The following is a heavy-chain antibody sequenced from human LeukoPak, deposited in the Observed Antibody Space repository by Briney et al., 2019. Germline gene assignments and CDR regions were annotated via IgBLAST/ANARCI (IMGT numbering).Heavy chain of an antibody. D-gene: IGHD3-10*01. J-gene: IGHJ4*02. CDR2: IYSGGST. CDR3: ARDYYGSGGVLDY. Sequence: GGSLRLSCAASGFTVSSNYMSWVRQAPGKGLEWVSVIYSGGSTYYADSVKGRFTISRDNAKNSLYLQMNSLRAEDTAVYYCARDYYGSGGVLDYWGQGTLVTVSS. V-gene: IGHV3-53*01. CDR1: GFTVSSNY.